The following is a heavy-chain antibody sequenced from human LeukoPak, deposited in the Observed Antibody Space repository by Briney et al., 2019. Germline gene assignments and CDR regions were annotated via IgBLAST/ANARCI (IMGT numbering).Heavy chain of an antibody. J-gene: IGHJ6*02. D-gene: IGHD6-13*01. CDR3: ARDPGGSSWEKYDYYYYYYGMDV. V-gene: IGHV3-21*01. CDR2: ISSSSSYI. Sequence: PGGSLRLSCAASGFTFSSYSMNWVRQAPGKGLEWVSSISSSSSYIYYADSVKGRFTISRDNAKNSLYLQMNSLRAEDTAVYYCARDPGGSSWEKYDYYYYYYGMDVWGQGTTVTVSS. CDR1: GFTFSSYS.